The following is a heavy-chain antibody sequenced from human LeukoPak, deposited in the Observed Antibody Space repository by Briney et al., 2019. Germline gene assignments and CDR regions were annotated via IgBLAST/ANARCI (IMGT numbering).Heavy chain of an antibody. Sequence: GGSLRLSCAASGFTFSTYSMNWVRQAPGKGLEWVSYISSISSGIYYADSVQGRFTTSRDNGKNSLYLQMNSLRAEDTAVYYCTRDANWNPDYGGRGTLVTVPS. CDR2: ISSISSGI. J-gene: IGHJ4*02. V-gene: IGHV3-48*01. D-gene: IGHD1-1*01. CDR3: TRDANWNPDY. CDR1: GFTFSTYS.